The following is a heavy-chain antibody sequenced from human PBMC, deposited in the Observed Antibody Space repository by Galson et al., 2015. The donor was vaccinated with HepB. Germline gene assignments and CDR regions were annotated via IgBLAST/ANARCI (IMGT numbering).Heavy chain of an antibody. J-gene: IGHJ4*02. CDR1: GFTFSSYA. Sequence: SLRLSCAASGFTFSSYAMHWVRQAPGKGLEWVAIISYDGSNKYYADSVKGRFTISRDNSKNTVYLQMNSLRPEDTAVYNCARDIHYYDSSGYSFDFWGQGTLVTVSS. V-gene: IGHV3-30-3*01. CDR2: ISYDGSNK. D-gene: IGHD3-22*01. CDR3: ARDIHYYDSSGYSFDF.